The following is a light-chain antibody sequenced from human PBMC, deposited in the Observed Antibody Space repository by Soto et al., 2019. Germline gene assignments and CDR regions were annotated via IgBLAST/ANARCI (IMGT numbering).Light chain of an antibody. Sequence: VMTQAPATLSVSPGERATLSFRASQSVSSYLAWYQQRPGQAPRLLISEASNRAAGIPARFSGSRSGTDFTLTISSLEPEDFAVYYCQQSHNWPRTFGQGTKVDIK. CDR1: QSVSSY. J-gene: IGKJ1*01. CDR3: QQSHNWPRT. CDR2: EAS. V-gene: IGKV3-11*01.